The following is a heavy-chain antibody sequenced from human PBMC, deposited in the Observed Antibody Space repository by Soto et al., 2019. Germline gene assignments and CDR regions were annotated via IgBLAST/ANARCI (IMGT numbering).Heavy chain of an antibody. CDR1: GLTFSNVW. CDR3: AITAMINRDSSTSFDY. D-gene: IGHD5-18*01. V-gene: IGHV3-15*01. Sequence: EVQLVESGGGSVKPGGSLRLSCAASGLTFSNVWMTWVRQAPGKGLEWVGRIKSKSDGETADVAAPVKARFTISRDDSKNTVFLEMNSLKSEDTALYYCAITAMINRDSSTSFDYWGPGTQVTVSS. J-gene: IGHJ4*02. CDR2: IKSKSDGETA.